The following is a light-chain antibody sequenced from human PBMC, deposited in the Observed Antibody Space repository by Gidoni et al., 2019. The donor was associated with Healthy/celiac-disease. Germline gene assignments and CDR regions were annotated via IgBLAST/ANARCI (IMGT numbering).Light chain of an antibody. CDR1: QSIHSC. Sequence: DIQMTQSPSTLSASVGDRVTITCRASQSIHSCLAWYQQKPGKAPKLLIYDASSLQCGVPSRFSGSGSGTEFTLTISSLQPDDFATYYCQQYNSYSPTFXQXTKLXIK. V-gene: IGKV1-5*01. CDR2: DAS. J-gene: IGKJ2*01. CDR3: QQYNSYSPT.